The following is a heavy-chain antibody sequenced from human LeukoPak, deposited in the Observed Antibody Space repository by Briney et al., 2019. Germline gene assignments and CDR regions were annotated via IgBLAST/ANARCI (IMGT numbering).Heavy chain of an antibody. CDR2: IGSKTYGGTT. CDR3: TRAPNFWGPYSFDY. Sequence: PGGSQSLFCTASVYIYGVYAMSWLRQATGKGREWVGFIGSKTYGGTTEYAASVKGRFTISRDDSKSIAYLQMNSLKTEDTAVYYCTRAPNFWGPYSFDYWGQGTLVTVSS. CDR1: VYIYGVYA. D-gene: IGHD4/OR15-4a*01. J-gene: IGHJ4*02. V-gene: IGHV3-49*03.